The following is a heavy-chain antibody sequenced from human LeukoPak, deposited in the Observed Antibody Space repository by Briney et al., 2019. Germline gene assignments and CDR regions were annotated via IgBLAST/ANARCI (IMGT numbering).Heavy chain of an antibody. V-gene: IGHV1-2*02. D-gene: IGHD3-9*01. CDR2: INPNSGDT. CDR3: ARNYDILVDWFDP. J-gene: IGHJ5*02. Sequence: ASVKVSCKASGYTFTGYYMHWVRQAPGQGLEWMGWINPNSGDTNYAQKFQGRVTMTRDTSISTAYMELSRLRSDDTAVYYCARNYDILVDWFDPWGQGTLVTVSS. CDR1: GYTFTGYY.